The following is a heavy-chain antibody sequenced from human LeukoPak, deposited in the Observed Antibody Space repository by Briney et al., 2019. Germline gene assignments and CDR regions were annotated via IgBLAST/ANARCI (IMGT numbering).Heavy chain of an antibody. V-gene: IGHV1-46*01. D-gene: IGHD6-19*01. J-gene: IGHJ4*02. CDR2: INPSGGGT. Sequence: ASVKVSCKASGYTFTSYYMHWVRQAPGQGLEWMGIINPSGGGTSYAQKFQGRVTMTRDTSTSTVYMELSSLRSEDTAVYYCARVRGIAVAGTGFGYWGQGTLVTVSS. CDR1: GYTFTSYY. CDR3: ARVRGIAVAGTGFGY.